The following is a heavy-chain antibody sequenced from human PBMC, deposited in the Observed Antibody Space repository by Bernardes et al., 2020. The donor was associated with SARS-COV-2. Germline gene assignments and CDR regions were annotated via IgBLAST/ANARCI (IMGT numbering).Heavy chain of an antibody. J-gene: IGHJ3*02. Sequence: GGSLRLSCVVSGFTFRDYWMSWVRQAPGKGLEWVAHIKRDGSEKYYVESVKGRFTISRDNSKTTLWLQLTSLRVEDTAIYYCARDSLPGTYDYVRGTNRYMRLDAFDIWGQGTKVTVTS. CDR3: ARDSLPGTYDYVRGTNRYMRLDAFDI. D-gene: IGHD3-16*02. CDR2: IKRDGSEK. CDR1: GFTFRDYW. V-gene: IGHV3-7*01.